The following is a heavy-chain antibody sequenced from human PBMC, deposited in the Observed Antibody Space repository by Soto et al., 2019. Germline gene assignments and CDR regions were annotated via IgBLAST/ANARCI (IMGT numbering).Heavy chain of an antibody. J-gene: IGHJ4*02. CDR3: AKATRGRTVAGSYDS. CDR2: ITGSGYST. D-gene: IGHD6-19*01. CDR1: GFTFSSYA. Sequence: GGSLRLSCAASGFTFSSYAMSWVRQAPGKGLEWVSTITGSGYSTFYADSVKGRFTISRDSSKNTVYLQMSSLTAEDTAIYYCAKATRGRTVAGSYDSWDQGTLVTVSS. V-gene: IGHV3-23*01.